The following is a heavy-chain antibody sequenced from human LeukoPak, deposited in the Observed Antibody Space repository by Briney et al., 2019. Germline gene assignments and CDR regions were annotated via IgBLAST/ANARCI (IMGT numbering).Heavy chain of an antibody. Sequence: GGSLRLSCAVSGFTFSSYAMSWVRQAPGKGLEWVSGIGGSGDSDSPPYADSVRARFTISRDNSKNMLYLQMHNLRADDTAIYYCAKHPVVWGSPLDYWGQGTLVTVSS. V-gene: IGHV3-23*01. J-gene: IGHJ4*02. CDR1: GFTFSSYA. CDR2: IGGSGDSDSP. CDR3: AKHPVVWGSPLDY. D-gene: IGHD3-16*01.